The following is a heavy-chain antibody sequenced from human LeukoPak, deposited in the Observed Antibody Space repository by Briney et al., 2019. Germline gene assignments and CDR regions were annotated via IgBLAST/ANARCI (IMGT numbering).Heavy chain of an antibody. CDR3: ARGGIYFSH. J-gene: IGHJ4*02. CDR2: ICNSGSS. Sequence: SETLSLTCTVSGGSISNYYWTWIRQPAGEGLEWIGRICNSGSSNHNPSLKSRVTMSVDASKNQFSLKLSSVTAADTAVYYCARGGIYFSHWGQGTLVTVSS. V-gene: IGHV4-4*07. CDR1: GGSISNYY. D-gene: IGHD2/OR15-2a*01.